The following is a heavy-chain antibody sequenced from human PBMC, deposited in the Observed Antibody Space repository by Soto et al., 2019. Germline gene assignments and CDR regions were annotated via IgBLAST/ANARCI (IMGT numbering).Heavy chain of an antibody. CDR2: INHSGST. CDR1: GGSFGGYY. Sequence: SETLSLTCAVYGGSFGGYYWSWIRQPPGKGLEWIGEINHSGSTNYNPSLKRRVTISIDTSKNQFPLILSSVTAAGTAVYYCARGFVAGDYWGQGTLVTVSS. D-gene: IGHD6-13*01. CDR3: ARGFVAGDY. J-gene: IGHJ4*02. V-gene: IGHV4-34*01.